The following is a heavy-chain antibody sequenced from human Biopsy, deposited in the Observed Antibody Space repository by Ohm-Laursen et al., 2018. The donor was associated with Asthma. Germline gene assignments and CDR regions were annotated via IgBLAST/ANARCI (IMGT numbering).Heavy chain of an antibody. D-gene: IGHD3-22*01. CDR3: ARQSGQDYGDSSGFDI. Sequence: SLRLSCAASGFVFSQCGMHWVRQGPGKGLEWVALVSSDGSKKYYEDSVKGRSTISRDNSRNRLYLQINRLTVEDSAVYFCARQSGQDYGDSSGFDIWGQGTKVAVSS. CDR2: VSSDGSKK. CDR1: GFVFSQCG. V-gene: IGHV3-30*03. J-gene: IGHJ3*02.